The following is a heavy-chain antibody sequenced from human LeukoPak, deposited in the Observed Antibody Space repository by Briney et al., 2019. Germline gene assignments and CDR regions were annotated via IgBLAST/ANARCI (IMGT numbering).Heavy chain of an antibody. CDR2: ISWNSGSI. CDR1: GFTFSSYS. D-gene: IGHD1-26*01. J-gene: IGHJ1*01. V-gene: IGHV3-9*01. Sequence: PGGSLRLSCAASGFTFSSYSMNWVRQAPGKGLEWVSGISWNSGSIGYADSVKGRFTISRDNAKNSLYLQMNSLRAEDTALYYCAKDGIVGATRLGYFQHWGQGTLVTVSP. CDR3: AKDGIVGATRLGYFQH.